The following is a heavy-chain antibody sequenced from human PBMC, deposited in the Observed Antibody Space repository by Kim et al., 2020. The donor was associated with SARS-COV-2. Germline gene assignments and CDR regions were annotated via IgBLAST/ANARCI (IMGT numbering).Heavy chain of an antibody. Sequence: SVKVSCKASGDPFRFSTHPINWLRQAPGQTLEWMGAIVPVSDTKSYAQKFEGRVTITADESTSTAYMELSSLRSNDAAVYYCARGGGFGELLISWGQGTLVSVSS. CDR2: IVPVSDTK. V-gene: IGHV1-69*13. CDR3: ARGGGFGELLIS. D-gene: IGHD3-10*01. CDR1: GDPFRFSTHP. J-gene: IGHJ5*02.